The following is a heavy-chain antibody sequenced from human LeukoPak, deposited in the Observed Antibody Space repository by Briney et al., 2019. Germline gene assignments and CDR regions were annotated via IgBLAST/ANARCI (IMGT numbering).Heavy chain of an antibody. CDR3: AKPDSSRPDGPIAY. CDR1: GHTFSSYA. CDR2: ISGSGGRT. V-gene: IGHV3-23*01. D-gene: IGHD6-13*01. Sequence: GGSLRLSCAASGHTFSSYAMSWVRQAPGKGLECVLAISGSGGRTYYADSVKGRFTISRDISKNTLYQQMNNLRAEDTAVYYCAKPDSSRPDGPIAYLGEGTLVTVSS. J-gene: IGHJ4*02.